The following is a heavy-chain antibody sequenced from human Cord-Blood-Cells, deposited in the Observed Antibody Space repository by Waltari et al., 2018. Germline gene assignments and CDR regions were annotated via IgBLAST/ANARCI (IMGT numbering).Heavy chain of an antibody. V-gene: IGHV3-53*01. Sequence: EVQLVESGGGLIQPGGSLRLSCAASGFTVSSNYMSWVRQAPGKGLEVVSVMYSGVSTYYADSVKGRFTISRDNSKNTLYLQMNSLRAEDTAVYYCATVPAAIDHDAFDIWGQGTMVTVSS. J-gene: IGHJ3*02. D-gene: IGHD2-2*01. CDR1: GFTVSSNY. CDR2: MYSGVST. CDR3: ATVPAAIDHDAFDI.